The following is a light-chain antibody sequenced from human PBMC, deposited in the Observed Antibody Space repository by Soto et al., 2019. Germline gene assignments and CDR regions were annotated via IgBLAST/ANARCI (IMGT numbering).Light chain of an antibody. J-gene: IGKJ3*01. CDR3: MQSADLPLT. V-gene: IGKV2D-29*02. Sequence: DIVMTQAPPSLSVTPGRPASISCRSNQSLVGSDWKTDLSWYVQKAGQSPQLLIYEVSKRFPGVPERFTGSGSATDFTLTISRVEAEDIGVYYCMQSADLPLTFGPGTRVDI. CDR2: EVS. CDR1: QSLVGSDWKTD.